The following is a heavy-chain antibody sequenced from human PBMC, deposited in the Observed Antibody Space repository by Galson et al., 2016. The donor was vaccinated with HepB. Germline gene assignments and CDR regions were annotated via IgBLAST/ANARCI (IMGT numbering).Heavy chain of an antibody. CDR1: GFTFSSYA. CDR3: ARHHPDFDWFFS. J-gene: IGHJ4*02. D-gene: IGHD3-9*01. Sequence: SLRLSCAASGFTFSSYAMHWVRQAPGKGLEWVAVIWYDGSNHYYADSVKGRFTISRDNSKDTLYLQMNSLRAEDTAVYYCARHHPDFDWFFSWGQGTLVTVSS. V-gene: IGHV3-33*01. CDR2: IWYDGSNH.